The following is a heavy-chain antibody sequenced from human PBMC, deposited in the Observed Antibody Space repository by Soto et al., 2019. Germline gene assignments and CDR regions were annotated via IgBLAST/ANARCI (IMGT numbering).Heavy chain of an antibody. CDR3: AREWANNTVMVLVTYRYYHAMVV. CDR1: GYSFTTYY. J-gene: IGHJ4*02. D-gene: IGHD2-21*01. Sequence: ASVKVSCKASGYSFTTYYIQWVLHAPGHGPEWLGIINPSSGTTRYAQNFQGRVTLTRDTSTSTVYMELTGLRSEDSAVYYCAREWANNTVMVLVTYRYYHAMVVWGPGTLVTLSS. CDR2: INPSSGTT. V-gene: IGHV1-46*01.